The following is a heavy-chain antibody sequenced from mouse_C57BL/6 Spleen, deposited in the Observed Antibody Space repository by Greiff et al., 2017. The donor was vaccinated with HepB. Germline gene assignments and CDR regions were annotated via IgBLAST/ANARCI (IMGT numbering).Heavy chain of an antibody. CDR1: GYTFTDYY. D-gene: IGHD6-1*01. V-gene: IGHV1-26*01. CDR3: ARAGSLPYYYAMYY. CDR2: INPNNGGT. Sequence: EVQLQQSGPELVKPGASVKISCKASGYTFTDYYMNWVKQSHGKSLEWIGDINPNNGGTSYNQKFKGKATLTVDKSSSTAYMELRSLTSEDSAVYYCARAGSLPYYYAMYYWGQGTSVTVSS. J-gene: IGHJ4*01.